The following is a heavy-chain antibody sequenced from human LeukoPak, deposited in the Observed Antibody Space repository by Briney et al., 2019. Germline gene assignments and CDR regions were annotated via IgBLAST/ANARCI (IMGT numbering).Heavy chain of an antibody. CDR2: ISGSGRDT. V-gene: IGHV3-23*01. Sequence: GGSLRLSCAASGFTFSSYDMSWVRRAPGKGLEWVSAISGSGRDTYYADSLKGRFTISRDNSKNTLFLQMNSLRAEDSAIYYCATNYYDSSGYYPDFDYWGQGVLVSVSS. CDR1: GFTFSSYD. J-gene: IGHJ4*02. CDR3: ATNYYDSSGYYPDFDY. D-gene: IGHD3-22*01.